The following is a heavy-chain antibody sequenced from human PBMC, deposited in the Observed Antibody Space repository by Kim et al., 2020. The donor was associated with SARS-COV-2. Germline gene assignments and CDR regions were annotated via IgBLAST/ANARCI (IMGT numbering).Heavy chain of an antibody. D-gene: IGHD2-8*01. J-gene: IGHJ4*02. CDR2: INGDGRSL. V-gene: IGHV3-74*01. CDR3: ARGTSVSFDA. Sequence: GGSLRLSCAASGFTFSSYWMHWVRHVPGKGLVWVSRINGDGRSLSYVDSVKGRFTTSRDNAKNTVYVQMNSLGPEDTAVYYCARGTSVSFDAWGQGT. CDR1: GFTFSSYW.